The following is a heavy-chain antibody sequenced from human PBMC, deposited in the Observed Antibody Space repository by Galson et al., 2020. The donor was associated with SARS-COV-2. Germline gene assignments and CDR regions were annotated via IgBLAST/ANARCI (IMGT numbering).Heavy chain of an antibody. Sequence: SGPTLVKPTQTLTLTCTFSGFSLSTSGMCVSWIRQPPGKALEWLARIDWDDDKYYSTSLKTRLTISKDTSKNQVVLTMTNMDPVDTATYYCARAYYDILTGYRHGMDVWGQGTTVTVPS. D-gene: IGHD3-9*01. CDR2: IDWDDDK. CDR3: ARAYYDILTGYRHGMDV. J-gene: IGHJ6*02. CDR1: GFSLSTSGMC. V-gene: IGHV2-70*11.